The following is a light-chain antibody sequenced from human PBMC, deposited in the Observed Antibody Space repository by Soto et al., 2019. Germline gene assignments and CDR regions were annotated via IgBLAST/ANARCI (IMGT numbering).Light chain of an antibody. V-gene: IGLV2-8*01. CDR1: SSDVGGYNY. Sequence: QSVLTQPASACGSPGQSVAISCTGTSSDVGGYNYVSWYQQHPVKAPKLMIYEVNKRPSGVPDRFSGSKSGNTDSMTVSGLQAEDEADYYCSSYAGSSNVFGTGTRSQS. CDR2: EVN. J-gene: IGLJ1*01. CDR3: SSYAGSSNV.